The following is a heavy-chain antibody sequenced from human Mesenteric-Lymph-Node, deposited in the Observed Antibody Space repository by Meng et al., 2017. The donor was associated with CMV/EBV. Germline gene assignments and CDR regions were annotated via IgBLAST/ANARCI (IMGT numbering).Heavy chain of an antibody. J-gene: IGHJ6*02. Sequence: SETLSLTCAVYGGSFSGYYWSWIRQPPGKGLEWIGEINHSGSTNYNPSLKSRVTISVDTSKNQFSLKLSSVTAADTAVYYCARVPAANYYYYGMDVWGQGPRSPSP. CDR2: INHSGST. CDR3: ARVPAANYYYYGMDV. CDR1: GGSFSGYY. D-gene: IGHD2-2*01. V-gene: IGHV4-34*01.